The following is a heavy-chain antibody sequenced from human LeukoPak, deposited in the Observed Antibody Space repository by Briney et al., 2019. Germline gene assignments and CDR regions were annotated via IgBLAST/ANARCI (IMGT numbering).Heavy chain of an antibody. J-gene: IGHJ2*01. V-gene: IGHV1-2*02. CDR2: ISPNSGGT. CDR3: AIQPWGSGNNWYFDL. Sequence: GASMKVSCKPSGYTFSGFYIHWVRQAPGQGLEWMGWISPNSGGTDYAQRFQGRVTMTRDTSISTAYMELSSLRSDDTAVYYCAIQPWGSGNNWYFDLWGRGTLVTVSS. CDR1: GYTFSGFY. D-gene: IGHD7-27*01.